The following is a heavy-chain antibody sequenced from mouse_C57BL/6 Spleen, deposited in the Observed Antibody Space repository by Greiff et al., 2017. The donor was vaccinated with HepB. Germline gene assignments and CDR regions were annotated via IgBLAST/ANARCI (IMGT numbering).Heavy chain of an antibody. CDR2: IYPGSGST. Sequence: QVQLKQPGAELVKPGASVKMSCKASGYTFTSYWITWVKQRPGQGLEWIGDIYPGSGSTNYNEKFKSKATLTVDTSSSTAYMQLSSLTSEDSAVYYCARKGDWDAGGYWGQGTTLTVSS. D-gene: IGHD4-1*01. CDR1: GYTFTSYW. V-gene: IGHV1-55*01. J-gene: IGHJ2*01. CDR3: ARKGDWDAGGY.